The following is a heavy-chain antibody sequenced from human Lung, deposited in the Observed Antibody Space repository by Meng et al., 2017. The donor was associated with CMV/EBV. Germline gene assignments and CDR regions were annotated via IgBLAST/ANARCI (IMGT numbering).Heavy chain of an antibody. Sequence: SETLSLXCTVSRGSVTSSSSYWTWIRQPPGKGLEWIEYVYYDGSTNYNPSLKSRVTISLDTSKNQFSLDLRSVTAADTAVYYCAREDEEGGYFDNWGQGTLVTVSS. D-gene: IGHD3-16*01. CDR2: VYYDGST. V-gene: IGHV4-61*01. J-gene: IGHJ4*02. CDR1: RGSVTSSSSY. CDR3: AREDEEGGYFDN.